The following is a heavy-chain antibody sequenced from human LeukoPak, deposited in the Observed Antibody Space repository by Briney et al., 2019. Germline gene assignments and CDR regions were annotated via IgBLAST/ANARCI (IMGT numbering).Heavy chain of an antibody. J-gene: IGHJ4*02. V-gene: IGHV4-39*01. Sequence: SETLSLTCTVSGGSISSSSYYWGWIRQPPGKGLEWIGSIYYSGSIYYNPSLKSRVTISVDTSKNQFSLKLSSVTAANTAVYYCSSLRERRYYERGFGYWGKGTRVTVST. CDR3: SSLRERRYYERGFGY. CDR1: GGSISSSSYY. CDR2: IYYSGSI. D-gene: IGHD3-3*01.